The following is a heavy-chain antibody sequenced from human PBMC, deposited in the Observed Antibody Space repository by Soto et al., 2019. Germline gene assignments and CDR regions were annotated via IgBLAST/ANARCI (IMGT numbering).Heavy chain of an antibody. D-gene: IGHD3-9*01. V-gene: IGHV1-69*13. J-gene: IGHJ6*02. CDR3: ARSAWFRRDYYGMDV. CDR2: IIPIFGTA. CDR1: GDTFSSYA. Sequence: GASVKVSCKASGDTFSSYAISWVRQAPGQGLEWMGGIIPIFGTANYAQKFQGRVTITADESTSTAYMELSSLRSEDTAVYYCARSAWFRRDYYGMDVWGQGTTVTVSS.